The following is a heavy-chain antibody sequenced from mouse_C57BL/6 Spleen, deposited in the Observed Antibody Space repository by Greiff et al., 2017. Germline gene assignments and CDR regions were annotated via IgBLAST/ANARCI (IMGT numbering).Heavy chain of an antibody. Sequence: QVQLQQSGAELVKPGASVKISCKASGYAFSSYWMNWVKQRPGKGLEWIGQIYPGDGDTNYNGKFKGKATLTADKSSSTAYMQLSSLTSEDSAVYFCARQVGGGWYFDVWGTGTTVTVSS. CDR2: IYPGDGDT. J-gene: IGHJ1*03. CDR1: GYAFSSYW. V-gene: IGHV1-80*01. D-gene: IGHD1-1*02. CDR3: ARQVGGGWYFDV.